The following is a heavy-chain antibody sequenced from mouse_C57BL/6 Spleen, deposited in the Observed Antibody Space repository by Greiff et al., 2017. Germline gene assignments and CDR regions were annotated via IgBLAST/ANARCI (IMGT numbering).Heavy chain of an antibody. J-gene: IGHJ3*01. D-gene: IGHD1-1*01. Sequence: VQLQQSGPELVKPGASVKISCKASGYSFTGYYMNWVKQSPEKSLEWIGEINPSTGGTTYNQKFKAKSTLTVDKSSSTAYMQLKSLTSEDSAVYYCANYGSSLSWFAYWGQGTLLTVSA. CDR3: ANYGSSLSWFAY. CDR1: GYSFTGYY. V-gene: IGHV1-42*01. CDR2: INPSTGGT.